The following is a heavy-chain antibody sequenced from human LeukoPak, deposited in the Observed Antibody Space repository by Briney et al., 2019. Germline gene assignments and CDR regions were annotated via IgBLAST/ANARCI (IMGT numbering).Heavy chain of an antibody. J-gene: IGHJ6*02. CDR3: ARGLLLGVGYYGMDV. Sequence: SETLSLTCAVSGGSISSGGYSWSWIRQPPGKGLEWIGYIYHSGSTYYNPSLKSRVTISVDRSKNQFSLKLSSVTAADTAVYYCARGLLLGVGYYGMDVWGQGTTVTVSS. V-gene: IGHV4-30-2*01. CDR2: IYHSGST. CDR1: GGSISSGGYS. D-gene: IGHD1-26*01.